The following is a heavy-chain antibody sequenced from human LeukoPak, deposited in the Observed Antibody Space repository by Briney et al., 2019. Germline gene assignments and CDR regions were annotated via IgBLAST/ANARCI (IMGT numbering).Heavy chain of an antibody. CDR2: IYYSGST. CDR1: GGSISSYY. J-gene: IGHJ3*02. D-gene: IGHD6-13*01. CDR3: ASSGYSSSWYGLRDAFDI. Sequence: SETLSLTCTVSGGSISSYYWSWIRQPPGKGLEWIGYIYYSGSTNYNPSLKSRVTILVDTSKNQFSLKLSSVTAADTAVYYCASSGYSSSWYGLRDAFDIWGQGTMVTVSS. V-gene: IGHV4-59*01.